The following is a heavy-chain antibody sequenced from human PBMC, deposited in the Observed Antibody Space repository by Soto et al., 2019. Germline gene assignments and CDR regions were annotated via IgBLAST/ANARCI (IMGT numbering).Heavy chain of an antibody. V-gene: IGHV1-69*01. D-gene: IGHD6-19*01. CDR3: ARAGSSGWFQQNDAFDI. Sequence: QVQLVQSGAEVKKPGSSVKVSCKASGGTFSSYAISWVRQAPGQGLEWMGGIIPIFGTANYGQKFQGRVTITADESTSTAYMELSSLRSEDTAVYYCARAGSSGWFQQNDAFDIWGQGTMVTVSS. CDR1: GGTFSSYA. CDR2: IIPIFGTA. J-gene: IGHJ3*02.